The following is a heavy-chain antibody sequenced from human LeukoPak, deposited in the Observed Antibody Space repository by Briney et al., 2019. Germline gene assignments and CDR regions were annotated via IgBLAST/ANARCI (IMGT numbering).Heavy chain of an antibody. CDR3: AKVGGYYYGSGSYEDY. D-gene: IGHD3-10*01. CDR1: GFTFSSYA. Sequence: GGSLRLSCAASGFTFSSYAMHWVRQAPGKGLEWVAVISYDGSNKYYADSVKGRFTISRDNSKNTLYLQMNSLRAEDTAVYYCAKVGGYYYGSGSYEDYWGQGTLVTVSS. CDR2: ISYDGSNK. V-gene: IGHV3-30*04. J-gene: IGHJ4*02.